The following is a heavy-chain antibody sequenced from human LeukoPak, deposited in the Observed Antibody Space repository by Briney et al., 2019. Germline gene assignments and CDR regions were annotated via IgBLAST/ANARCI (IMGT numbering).Heavy chain of an antibody. CDR2: IWYDGSNK. CDR3: AREQGPYGGNDYFGH. Sequence: PGGSLRLSCAASGFTFSSYGMHWVRQAPGKGLEWVAVIWYDGSNKYYADSVKGRFTISRDNSKNTLYLQMNSLRAEDTAVYYCAREQGPYGGNDYFGHWGQGTLVTVSS. CDR1: GFTFSSYG. J-gene: IGHJ4*02. V-gene: IGHV3-33*01. D-gene: IGHD2-15*01.